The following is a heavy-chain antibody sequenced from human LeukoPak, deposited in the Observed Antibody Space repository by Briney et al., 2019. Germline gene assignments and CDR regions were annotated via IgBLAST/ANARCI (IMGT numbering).Heavy chain of an antibody. CDR2: IYYSGST. Sequence: SETLSLTRTVDSRSISIYYGMCLRQPPGKGLEWIGYIYYSGSTKYNPSLKSRPPISVYTSKNQLSRKMNSVTAARAAVYYCASGSYYSVSWGQGNLVTVSS. CDR1: SRSISIYY. D-gene: IGHD2-15*01. V-gene: IGHV4-59*08. CDR3: ASGSYYSVS. J-gene: IGHJ4*02.